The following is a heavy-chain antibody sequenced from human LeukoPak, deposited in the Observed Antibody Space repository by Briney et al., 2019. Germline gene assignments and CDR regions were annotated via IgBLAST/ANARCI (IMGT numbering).Heavy chain of an antibody. Sequence: ASVKVSCKASGYTFTSYGISWVRQAPGQGREWMGWISAYNGNTNYAQKLQGRVTMTTDTSTSTAYMELRSLRSDDTAVYYCARDGGQQLVPYSPDYWGQGTLVTVSS. CDR3: ARDGGQQLVPYSPDY. J-gene: IGHJ4*02. D-gene: IGHD6-13*01. CDR1: GYTFTSYG. CDR2: ISAYNGNT. V-gene: IGHV1-18*01.